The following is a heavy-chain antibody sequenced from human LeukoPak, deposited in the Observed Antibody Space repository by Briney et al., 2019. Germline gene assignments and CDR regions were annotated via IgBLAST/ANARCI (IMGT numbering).Heavy chain of an antibody. CDR3: ARGRIQLWLRALFDY. CDR1: GFTFSSYS. D-gene: IGHD5-18*01. J-gene: IGHJ4*02. Sequence: GGSLRLSCAASGFTFSSYSMNWVRQAPGKGLEWVSSISSSSSYIYYADSVKGRFTISRDNAKNSLYLQMNSLRAEDTAVYYCARGRIQLWLRALFDYWGQGTLVTVSS. CDR2: ISSSSSYI. V-gene: IGHV3-21*01.